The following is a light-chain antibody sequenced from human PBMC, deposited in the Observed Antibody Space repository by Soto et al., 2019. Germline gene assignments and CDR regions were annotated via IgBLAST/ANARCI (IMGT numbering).Light chain of an antibody. CDR3: SSYTRTSTVV. V-gene: IGLV2-14*03. CDR2: DVS. Sequence: QSALTQPASVSGSPGQSITVSCTGTSSDVGGYNHVSWYQQHPGKAPKLKIYDVSSRPSGISNRFSGSKSGNTASLTISGLQAEDEADYYCSSYTRTSTVVFGGGTKLTVL. J-gene: IGLJ2*01. CDR1: SSDVGGYNH.